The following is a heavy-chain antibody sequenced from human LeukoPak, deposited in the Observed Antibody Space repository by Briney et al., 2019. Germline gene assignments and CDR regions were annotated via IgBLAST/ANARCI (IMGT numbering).Heavy chain of an antibody. J-gene: IGHJ5*02. V-gene: IGHV3-23*01. CDR3: AKSPEGPTISWFDP. CDR2: ARGSGDST. Sequence: GGSLRLSCAASGFTFNSYAMTWVRQAPGKGLEWVSCARGSGDSTYYADSVKGRFTISRDNSKNTLYLQMNSLRAEDTAVYYCAKSPEGPTISWFDPWGQGTLVTVSS. CDR1: GFTFNSYA. D-gene: IGHD5-12*01.